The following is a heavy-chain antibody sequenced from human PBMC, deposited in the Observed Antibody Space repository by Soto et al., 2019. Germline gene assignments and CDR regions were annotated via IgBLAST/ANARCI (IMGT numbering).Heavy chain of an antibody. CDR1: GFTLYDFT. J-gene: IGHJ6*02. V-gene: IGHV3-43*01. D-gene: IGHD1-1*01. CDR3: AKDFTPNDLGVYYYYGMDV. Sequence: SPRLSCAAPGFTLYDFTIHWGRQAPGEGVGWVSLISWDGGSTYYADSVKGRFTISRDNSKNSLYLQMNSLRTEDTALYYCAKDFTPNDLGVYYYYGMDVWGQGTTVTVSS. CDR2: ISWDGGST.